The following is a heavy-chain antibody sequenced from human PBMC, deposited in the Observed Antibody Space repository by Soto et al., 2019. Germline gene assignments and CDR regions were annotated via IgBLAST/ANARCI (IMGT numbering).Heavy chain of an antibody. J-gene: IGHJ4*02. Sequence: QLQLQESGPGPVKPSETLSLTCSVSGGSISNSSYYWGWIRQPPGKGLEWIGSVHYSGSTYYNPSLKSRVTIAVDTSKNQFSLKLSSVTAADTAVYYCVPRSGSHKGYFDYWGQGSLVTVSS. V-gene: IGHV4-39*01. CDR2: VHYSGST. CDR1: GGSISNSSYY. D-gene: IGHD3-10*01. CDR3: VPRSGSHKGYFDY.